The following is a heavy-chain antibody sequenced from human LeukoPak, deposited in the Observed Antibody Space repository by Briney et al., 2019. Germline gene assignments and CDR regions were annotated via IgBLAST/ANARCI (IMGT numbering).Heavy chain of an antibody. Sequence: GGSLRLSCAASGFTFSSYSMNWVRQAPGKGPEWVSSISSSSSYIYYADSVKGRFTISRDNAKNSLYLQMNSLRAEDTAVYYCARGREPKMGPPSPMDVWGQGTTVTVSS. V-gene: IGHV3-21*01. CDR2: ISSSSSYI. J-gene: IGHJ6*02. D-gene: IGHD1-26*01. CDR3: ARGREPKMGPPSPMDV. CDR1: GFTFSSYS.